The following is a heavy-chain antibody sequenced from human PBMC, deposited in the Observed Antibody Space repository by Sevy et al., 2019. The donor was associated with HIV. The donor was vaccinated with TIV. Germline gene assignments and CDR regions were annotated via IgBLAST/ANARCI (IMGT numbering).Heavy chain of an antibody. J-gene: IGHJ3*02. CDR3: TTVGLPNWGSEVFDI. V-gene: IGHV3-15*01. CDR2: MKSKTDGGTT. CDR1: GFTFSIIY. D-gene: IGHD2-21*01. Sequence: GGSLRLSCAASGFTFSIIYMNWVRQSPGKGLEWVGRMKSKTDGGTTEYAAPVKDRFTMSRDDSKNTLYLQMNSLKADDTAVYYCTTVGLPNWGSEVFDIWGQGTMVTVSS.